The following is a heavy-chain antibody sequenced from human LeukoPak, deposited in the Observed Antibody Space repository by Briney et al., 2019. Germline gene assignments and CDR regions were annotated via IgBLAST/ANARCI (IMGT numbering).Heavy chain of an antibody. CDR3: ARDTSSTSWPALFDY. V-gene: IGHV4-4*07. Sequence: PETLSLTCTVSGGSISSYYWSWIRQPAGKGLEWIGRIYTSGSTNYNPSLKSRVTMSVDTSKNQFSLKLSSVTAADTAVYYCARDTSSTSWPALFDYWGQGTLVTVSS. D-gene: IGHD2-2*01. CDR2: IYTSGST. CDR1: GGSISSYY. J-gene: IGHJ4*02.